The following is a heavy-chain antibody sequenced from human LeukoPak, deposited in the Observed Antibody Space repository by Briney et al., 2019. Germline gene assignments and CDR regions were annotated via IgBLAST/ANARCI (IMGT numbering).Heavy chain of an antibody. Sequence: SETLSLTCTASGGSISSYYWSWIRQPPGKGLEWIGYIYYSGSTNYNPSLKGRVTISVDTSKNQFSLKLSSVTAADTAVYYCARDLSYYDFWSGYYRGYFDYWGQGTLVTVSS. CDR3: ARDLSYYDFWSGYYRGYFDY. D-gene: IGHD3-3*01. J-gene: IGHJ4*02. CDR2: IYYSGST. CDR1: GGSISSYY. V-gene: IGHV4-59*01.